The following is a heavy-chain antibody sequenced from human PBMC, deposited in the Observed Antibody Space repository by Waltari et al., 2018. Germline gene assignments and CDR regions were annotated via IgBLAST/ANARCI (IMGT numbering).Heavy chain of an antibody. J-gene: IGHJ4*02. CDR1: GFTFRGYA. CDR3: TKRDYYDEKSFFPLFEY. V-gene: IGHV3-23*01. D-gene: IGHD3-22*01. CDR2: ISGNGGVT. Sequence: EVQLLESGGNLVQPGGSLRLSCVASGFTFRGYAIAWVRQAPGKGLEWVSGISGNGGVTYYADSGKGRFTISRHNAKNTVYLQMNSLRVEDTAIYFCTKRDYYDEKSFFPLFEYWGQGALVTVSS.